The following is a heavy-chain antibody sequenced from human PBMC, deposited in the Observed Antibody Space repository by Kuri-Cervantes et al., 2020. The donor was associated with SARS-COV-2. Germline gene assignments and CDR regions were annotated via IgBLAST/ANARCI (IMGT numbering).Heavy chain of an antibody. J-gene: IGHJ6*02. D-gene: IGHD4-11*01. CDR1: GYTFTSYA. Sequence: ASVKVSCKASGYTFTSYAMHWARQAPGQRLEWMGWINAGNGNTKYSQKFQGRVTITRDTSASTAYMELSSLRSEDTAVYYCARDHPYSNYDYYYYGMDVWGQGTTVTVSS. V-gene: IGHV1-3*01. CDR3: ARDHPYSNYDYYYYGMDV. CDR2: INAGNGNT.